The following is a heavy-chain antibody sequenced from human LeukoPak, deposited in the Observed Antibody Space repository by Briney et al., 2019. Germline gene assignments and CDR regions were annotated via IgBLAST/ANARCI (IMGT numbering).Heavy chain of an antibody. V-gene: IGHV3-23*01. CDR1: GFIFSTSW. J-gene: IGHJ4*02. CDR2: IFPSGGEI. CDR3: ATYRQVLLPFES. Sequence: TGGSLRLSCTASGFIFSTSWMTWVRQAPGKGLEWVSSIFPSGGEIHYADSVRGRFTISRDNSKSTLSLQMNSLRAEDTAIYYCATYRQVLLPFESWGQGTLVTVSS. D-gene: IGHD2-8*02.